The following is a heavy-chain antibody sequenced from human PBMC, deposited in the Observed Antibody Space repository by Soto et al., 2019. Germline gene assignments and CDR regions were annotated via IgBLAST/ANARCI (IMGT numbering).Heavy chain of an antibody. CDR3: ARVTGEGGNYYYYYMDV. Sequence: VQLVESGGGVVQPGRSLRLSCAASGFTFSSYALHWVRQAPGKGLDWVAVIYSGGSTYYADSVKGRFTISRDNSKNTLYFQKDSPGAEDTAVYYWARVTGEGGNYYYYYMDVWGKGATVTVSS. J-gene: IGHJ6*03. CDR2: IYSGGST. V-gene: IGHV3-66*01. D-gene: IGHD3-16*01. CDR1: GFTFSSYA.